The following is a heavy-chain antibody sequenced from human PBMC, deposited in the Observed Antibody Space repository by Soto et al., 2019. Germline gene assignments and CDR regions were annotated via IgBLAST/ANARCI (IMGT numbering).Heavy chain of an antibody. V-gene: IGHV1-69*13. CDR2: IIPIFGTA. D-gene: IGHD2-2*01. CDR3: ARAPPDSNIVVVPAAIADWFDP. CDR1: GGTFSSYA. Sequence: SVKVSCKASGGTFSSYAISWVRQAPGQGLEWMGGIIPIFGTANYAQKFQGRVTITADESTSTAYMELSSLRSEDTAVYYCARAPPDSNIVVVPAAIADWFDPWGQGTLVTVSS. J-gene: IGHJ5*02.